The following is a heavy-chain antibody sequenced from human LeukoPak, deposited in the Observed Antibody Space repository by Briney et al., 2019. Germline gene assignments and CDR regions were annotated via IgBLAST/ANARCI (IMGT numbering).Heavy chain of an antibody. CDR3: ARERGRFVRGVIDY. V-gene: IGHV4-4*07. CDR1: GGSISSYY. D-gene: IGHD3-10*01. CDR2: IYTSGST. Sequence: SETLSLTCTVSGGSISSYYWSWIRQPAGKGLEWIGRIYTSGSTNYNPSLKSRVTMSVDTSKNQFSLKLSSVTAADTAVYYCARERGRFVRGVIDYWGQGTLVTVSS. J-gene: IGHJ4*02.